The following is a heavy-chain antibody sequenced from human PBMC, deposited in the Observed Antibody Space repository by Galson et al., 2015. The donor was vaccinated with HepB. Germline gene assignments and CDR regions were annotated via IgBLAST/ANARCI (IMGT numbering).Heavy chain of an antibody. Sequence: SLRLSCAASGFTFSGYWMSWVRQAPGKGLEWVANIKQDGSEKYYVDSVKGRFTISRDNAKNSLYLQMNSLRAEDTAVYYCARDLDGYWGQGTLVTVSS. CDR2: IKQDGSEK. J-gene: IGHJ4*02. V-gene: IGHV3-7*03. D-gene: IGHD5-24*01. CDR3: ARDLDGY. CDR1: GFTFSGYW.